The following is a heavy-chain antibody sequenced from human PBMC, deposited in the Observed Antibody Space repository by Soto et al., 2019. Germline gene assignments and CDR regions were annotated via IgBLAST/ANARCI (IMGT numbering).Heavy chain of an antibody. CDR3: ARGAPTPGLDI. CDR2: INCRGTST. CDR1: GFTFSNYP. J-gene: IGHJ6*02. Sequence: GGSLTLSCVGSGFTFSNYPLNWVRHAPRQGLEGVANINCRGTSTNYEDSVRGRFSTSRDSTRNSLYLNMDSLRVEDTATYYCARGAPTPGLDIWGRGTTVTVSS. V-gene: IGHV3-7*03. D-gene: IGHD2-15*01.